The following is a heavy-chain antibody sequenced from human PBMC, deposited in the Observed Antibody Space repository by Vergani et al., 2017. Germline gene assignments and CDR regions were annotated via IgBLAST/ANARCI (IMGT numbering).Heavy chain of an antibody. CDR3: ARGPSDYDFWSGYYKGNWFDP. D-gene: IGHD3-3*01. V-gene: IGHV4-31*03. Sequence: QVQLQESGPGLVKPSQTLSLTCTVSGGSISSGGYYWSWIRQHPGKGLEWIGYIYYSGSTYYNPSLKSRVTISVDTSKNQFSLKLSSVTAADTALYYCARGPSDYDFWSGYYKGNWFDPWGQGTLVTVSS. CDR2: IYYSGST. J-gene: IGHJ5*02. CDR1: GGSISSGGYY.